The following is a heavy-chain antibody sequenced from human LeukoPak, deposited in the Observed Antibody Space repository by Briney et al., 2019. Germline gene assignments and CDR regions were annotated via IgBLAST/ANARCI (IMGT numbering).Heavy chain of an antibody. J-gene: IGHJ4*02. Sequence: SETLSLTCTVSGGSISSHYWSWIRQPPGKGLEWIGYIYYSGSTNYNPSLKSRVTISVDTSKNQFSLKLSSVTAADTAVYYCARGRYYYDSSGYYVGKVFDYWGQGTLVTVSS. V-gene: IGHV4-59*11. CDR1: GGSISSHY. CDR3: ARGRYYYDSSGYYVGKVFDY. CDR2: IYYSGST. D-gene: IGHD3-22*01.